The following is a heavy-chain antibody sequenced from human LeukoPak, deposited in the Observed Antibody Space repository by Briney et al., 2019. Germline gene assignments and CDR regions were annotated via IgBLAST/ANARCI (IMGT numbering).Heavy chain of an antibody. Sequence: PGGSLRLSCAASGFTFNNYWIHWVRQVPGKGLVWVSRINNDGSSASYVDSVKGRFTISRDNAKNTLFLQMNSLRDEDTAVYYCASSGSYGFDYWGQGTLVTVSS. CDR3: ASSGSYGFDY. CDR2: INNDGSSA. CDR1: GFTFNNYW. V-gene: IGHV3-74*01. D-gene: IGHD1-26*01. J-gene: IGHJ4*02.